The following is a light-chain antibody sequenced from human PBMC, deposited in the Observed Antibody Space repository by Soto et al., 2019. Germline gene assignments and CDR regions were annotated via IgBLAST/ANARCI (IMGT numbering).Light chain of an antibody. J-gene: IGKJ1*01. Sequence: DIQMTQSPSSLSASVGDRVTITCRASESIRNNLNWYQQKPGKAPKLLIYAASTLQSGVPSRCSGGGSGTEFTLTIGSLQPEDFTTYYCQQNYSTPRGAFGQGTKVEFK. CDR1: ESIRNN. V-gene: IGKV1-39*01. CDR3: QQNYSTPRGA. CDR2: AAS.